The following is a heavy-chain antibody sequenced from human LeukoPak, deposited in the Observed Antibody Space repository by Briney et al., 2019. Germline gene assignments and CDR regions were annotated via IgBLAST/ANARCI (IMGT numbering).Heavy chain of an antibody. CDR3: ARGSRIYCSSTSCYSPRFDP. CDR2: IYYSGST. J-gene: IGHJ5*02. V-gene: IGHV4-59*08. D-gene: IGHD2-2*01. Sequence: SETLSLTCTVSGGSISSYYWSWIRQPPGKGLEWIGYIYYSGSTNYNPSPKSRVTISVDTSKNQFSLKLSSVTAADTAVYYCARGSRIYCSSTSCYSPRFDPWGQGTLVTVSS. CDR1: GGSISSYY.